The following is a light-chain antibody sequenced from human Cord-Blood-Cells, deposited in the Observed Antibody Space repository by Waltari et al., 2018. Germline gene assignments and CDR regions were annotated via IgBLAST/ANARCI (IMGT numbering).Light chain of an antibody. V-gene: IGLV1-47*01. CDR3: AAWDDSLSGRV. CDR2: RNN. Sequence: QSVLTQPPSASGTPGQRVNISCSGSSSNIGSNYVYWYQQLPGTAPKLLIYRNNQRPSGVPDRFSGSKSGTSASLAISGLRYEDEADYYCAAWDDSLSGRVFGGGTKLTVL. J-gene: IGLJ3*02. CDR1: SSNIGSNY.